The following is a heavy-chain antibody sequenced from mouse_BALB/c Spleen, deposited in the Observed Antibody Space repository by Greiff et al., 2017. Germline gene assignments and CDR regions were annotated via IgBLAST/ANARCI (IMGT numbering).Heavy chain of an antibody. CDR1: GFTFSSFG. Sequence: EVKLVESGGGLVQPGGSRKLSCAASGFTFSSFGMHWVRQAPEKGLEWVAYISSGSSTIYYADTVKGRFTISRDNPKNTLFLQMTSLRSEDTAMYYCARSPNWEGYFDYWGQGTTLTVSS. V-gene: IGHV5-17*02. CDR2: ISSGSSTI. J-gene: IGHJ2*01. CDR3: ARSPNWEGYFDY. D-gene: IGHD4-1*02.